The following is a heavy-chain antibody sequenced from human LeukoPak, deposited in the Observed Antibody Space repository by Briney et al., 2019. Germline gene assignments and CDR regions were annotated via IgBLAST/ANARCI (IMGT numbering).Heavy chain of an antibody. Sequence: GGSLRLSCAASGFTFSSYGMHWVRQAPGKGLEWVAFIRYDGSNKYYADSVKGRFTISRDNSKNTLYLQMNSLRAEDTAVYYCARGMGPNRIAAAGIWGQGTLVTVSS. CDR2: IRYDGSNK. J-gene: IGHJ4*02. D-gene: IGHD6-13*01. CDR3: ARGMGPNRIAAAGI. V-gene: IGHV3-30*02. CDR1: GFTFSSYG.